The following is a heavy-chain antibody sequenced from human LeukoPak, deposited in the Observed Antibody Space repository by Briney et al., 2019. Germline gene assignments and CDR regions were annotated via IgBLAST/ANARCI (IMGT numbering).Heavy chain of an antibody. CDR3: ARFGETYYDILTGYVFDY. J-gene: IGHJ4*02. V-gene: IGHV4-59*08. CDR2: IYYSGST. D-gene: IGHD3-9*01. CDR1: GGSISSYY. Sequence: SETLSLTCTVSGGSISSYYWSWIRQPPGKGLEWIGDIYYSGSTNYNPSLKSRVTISVDTSKNQFSLKLSSVTAADTAVYDCARFGETYYDILTGYVFDYWGQGTLVTVSS.